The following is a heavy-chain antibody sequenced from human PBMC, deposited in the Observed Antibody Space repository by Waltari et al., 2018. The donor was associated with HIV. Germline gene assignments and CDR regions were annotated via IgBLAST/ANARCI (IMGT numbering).Heavy chain of an antibody. CDR2: IYYSGST. J-gene: IGHJ5*02. CDR3: ARAAPWNWFDP. D-gene: IGHD6-13*01. CDR1: GGSISSSSYY. V-gene: IGHV4-39*01. Sequence: QLQLQESGPGLVKPSETLSLTCTVSGGSISSSSYYWGWIRQPPGKGLEWIGSIYYSGSTYYNPSLKSRGTISVDTSKNQFSLKLSSVTAADTAVYYCARAAPWNWFDPWGQGTLVTVSS.